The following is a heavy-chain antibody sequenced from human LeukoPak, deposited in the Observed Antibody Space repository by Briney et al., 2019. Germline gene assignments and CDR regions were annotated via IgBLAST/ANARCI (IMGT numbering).Heavy chain of an antibody. J-gene: IGHJ6*02. V-gene: IGHV3-11*06. CDR3: ARGHYGMDD. Sequence: GGSLRLSCAASGFIFGDYYMSWIRQAPGKGLEWVSYISSSSSYTNYADSVQGRFTISRDNDKNSLYLQMNSLRAEDRAVYFCARGHYGMDDWGQGTTVTVSS. CDR1: GFIFGDYY. CDR2: ISSSSSYT.